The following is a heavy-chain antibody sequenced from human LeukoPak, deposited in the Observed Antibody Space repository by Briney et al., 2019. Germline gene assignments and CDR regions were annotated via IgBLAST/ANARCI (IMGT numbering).Heavy chain of an antibody. Sequence: PGGSLRLSCAASGFSIRNQVMTWVRQAPGKGLEWVANIKQDGSEKYYVDSGKGRFTISRDNAKNSLYLQMNSLRAEDTAVYYCARLSGYYHPSFDYWGQGTLVTVSS. D-gene: IGHD3-22*01. J-gene: IGHJ4*02. CDR3: ARLSGYYHPSFDY. CDR2: IKQDGSEK. CDR1: GFSIRNQV. V-gene: IGHV3-7*01.